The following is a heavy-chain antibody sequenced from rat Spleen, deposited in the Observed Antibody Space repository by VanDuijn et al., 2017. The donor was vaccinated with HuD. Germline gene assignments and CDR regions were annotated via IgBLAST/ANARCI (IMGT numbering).Heavy chain of an antibody. J-gene: IGHJ2*01. CDR3: AREFDYFDY. Sequence: EVQLVESDGGLVQPGGSLKLSCAASGFTFSDYYMAWVRQAPTKGLEWVATISAGGGDTYYRESVKGRFTISRDNAKSTLYLQMDSLRSEDTATYYCAREFDYFDYWGQGVMVTVSS. CDR2: ISAGGGDT. CDR1: GFTFSDYY. V-gene: IGHV5-25*01.